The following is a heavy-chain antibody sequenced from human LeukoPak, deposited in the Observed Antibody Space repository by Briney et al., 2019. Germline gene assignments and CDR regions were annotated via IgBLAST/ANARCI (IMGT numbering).Heavy chain of an antibody. J-gene: IGHJ4*02. CDR2: ISYDGSNK. V-gene: IGHV3-30-3*01. D-gene: IGHD3-22*01. CDR3: ARDRYYYDSSGYYFPFDY. Sequence: GGSLRLSCAASGFTLSSYAMHWVRQAPGKGLEWVAVISYDGSNKYYADSVKGRFTISRDNAKNSLYLQMNSLRAEDTAVYYCARDRYYYDSSGYYFPFDYWGQGTLVTVSS. CDR1: GFTLSSYA.